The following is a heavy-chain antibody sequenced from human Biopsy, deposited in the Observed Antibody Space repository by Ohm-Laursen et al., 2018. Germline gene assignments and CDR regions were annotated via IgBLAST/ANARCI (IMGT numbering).Heavy chain of an antibody. CDR3: AKHGSGWTGDDAFHI. CDR1: GGSISGSS. D-gene: IGHD6-19*01. J-gene: IGHJ3*02. V-gene: IGHV4-59*08. Sequence: SETLSLTCTVSGGSISGSSWGWIRQAPGKGLVWIGYISYSRDTNYNPSLKSRITISVDTSKNQFSLKLTSVTAADTAVYYCAKHGSGWTGDDAFHIWGQGTMVTVSS. CDR2: ISYSRDT.